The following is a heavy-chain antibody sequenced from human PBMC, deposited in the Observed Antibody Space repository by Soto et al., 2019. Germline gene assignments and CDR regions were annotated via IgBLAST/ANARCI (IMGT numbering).Heavy chain of an antibody. CDR2: ISSSSSYI. J-gene: IGHJ5*02. CDR1: GFTFSSYS. CDR3: ARGWAYYDFWSGYSPRYNWFDP. D-gene: IGHD3-3*01. Sequence: PGGSLRLSCAASGFTFSSYSMNWVRQAPGKGLEWVSSISSSSSYIYYADSLKGRSTISRDNAKNSLYLQMNSLRAEDTAVYYCARGWAYYDFWSGYSPRYNWFDPWGQGTLVTVSS. V-gene: IGHV3-21*01.